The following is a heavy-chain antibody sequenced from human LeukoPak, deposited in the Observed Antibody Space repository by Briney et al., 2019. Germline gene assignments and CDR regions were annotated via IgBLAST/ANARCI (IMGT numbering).Heavy chain of an antibody. D-gene: IGHD2-21*01. CDR3: ARVRCGGHLSHPRDRDF. J-gene: IGHJ4*02. CDR2: ILHDGNNQ. V-gene: IGHV3-30-3*01. CDR1: GFTFSSYS. Sequence: GGSLRLSCAASGFTFSSYSMQWVRQAPGQGLEWVALILHDGNNQYYAHSVQGRFTISRDNSKNTLFLQMDSLTLVDSAVYYFARVRCGGHLSHPRDRDFWGRGTVVSVS.